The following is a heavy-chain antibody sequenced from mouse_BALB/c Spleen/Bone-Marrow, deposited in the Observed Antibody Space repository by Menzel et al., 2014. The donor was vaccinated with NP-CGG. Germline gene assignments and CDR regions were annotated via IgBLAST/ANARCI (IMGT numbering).Heavy chain of an antibody. J-gene: IGHJ2*01. CDR2: INPDSSTI. V-gene: IGHV4-1*02. CDR1: GFDFSRYW. CDR3: ARLGYYGSMGY. D-gene: IGHD1-1*01. Sequence: DVKLQESGGGLVQPGGSLKLSCAASGFDFSRYWMSWVRQAPRKGLEWIGEINPDSSTINYTPSLKDRFIISRDNAKNTLYLQMSKVRSEDAALYYCARLGYYGSMGYWGQGTTLTVSS.